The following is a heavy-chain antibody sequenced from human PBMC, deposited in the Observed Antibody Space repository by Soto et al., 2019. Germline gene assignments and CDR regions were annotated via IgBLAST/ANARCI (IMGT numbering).Heavy chain of an antibody. CDR3: ARNRYYYKQTFFDY. CDR1: GGTFSSYA. V-gene: IGHV1-69*13. Sequence: SVKVSCKASGGTFSSYAISWVRQAPGQGLEWMGGIIPIFGTANYAQKFQGRVTITADESTSTAYMELSSLRSDDTAVYYCARNRYYYKQTFFDYWGQGTLVTVSS. CDR2: IIPIFGTA. J-gene: IGHJ4*02. D-gene: IGHD3-10*01.